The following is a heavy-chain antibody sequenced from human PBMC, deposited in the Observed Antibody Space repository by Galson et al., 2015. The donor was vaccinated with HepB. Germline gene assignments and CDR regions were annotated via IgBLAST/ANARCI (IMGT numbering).Heavy chain of an antibody. D-gene: IGHD7-27*01. Sequence: CAISGDSVSGNSVGWNCIRQSPSRGLEWLGRTYSRSKWSTDYAVSVKSRITINPDTSKNQFSLQLNSVTPEDTAVYYCAKSIHLGRGFDSWGQGTLVTVSS. J-gene: IGHJ4*02. V-gene: IGHV6-1*01. CDR2: TYSRSKWST. CDR3: AKSIHLGRGFDS. CDR1: GDSVSGNSVG.